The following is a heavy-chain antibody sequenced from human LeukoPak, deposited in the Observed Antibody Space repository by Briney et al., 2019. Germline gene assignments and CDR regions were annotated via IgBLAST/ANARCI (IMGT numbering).Heavy chain of an antibody. CDR2: IYYSGST. J-gene: IGHJ6*02. D-gene: IGHD3-10*01. Sequence: KSSETLSLTCTVSGGSISSYYWSWIRQPPGKGLEWIGYIYYSGSTNYNPSLKGRVTISVDTSKNQFSLKLSSVTAADTAVYYCARLRYGSGSYFGETYYYYGMDVWGQGTTVTVSS. CDR3: ARLRYGSGSYFGETYYYYGMDV. V-gene: IGHV4-59*01. CDR1: GGSISSYY.